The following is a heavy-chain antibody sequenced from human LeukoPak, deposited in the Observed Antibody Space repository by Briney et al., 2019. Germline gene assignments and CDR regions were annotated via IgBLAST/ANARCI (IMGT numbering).Heavy chain of an antibody. CDR1: GLSFSSSA. D-gene: IGHD3-22*01. Sequence: GGSLRLSCAASGLSFSSSAMSWVRQAPGKWLEWVSAISGRGGSTYYADSVKGRFTISRDNSKNTLYLQMNSLRADDTAIYYCASGRGYYDYWGQGTLVTVSS. CDR3: ASGRGYYDY. V-gene: IGHV3-23*01. J-gene: IGHJ4*02. CDR2: ISGRGGST.